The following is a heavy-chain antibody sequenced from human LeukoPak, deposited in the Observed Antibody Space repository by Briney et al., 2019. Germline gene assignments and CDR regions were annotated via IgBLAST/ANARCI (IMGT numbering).Heavy chain of an antibody. D-gene: IGHD1-20*01. J-gene: IGHJ5*02. CDR1: GFTFSSYS. Sequence: GGSLRLSCAASGFTFSSYSMNWVRQAPGKGLEWVSYISSSSSTIYYADSVKGRFTISRDNAKNSLYLQMNSLRAEDTAVYYCARSGITVSYNWFDPSGQGTLVTVSS. V-gene: IGHV3-48*01. CDR2: ISSSSSTI. CDR3: ARSGITVSYNWFDP.